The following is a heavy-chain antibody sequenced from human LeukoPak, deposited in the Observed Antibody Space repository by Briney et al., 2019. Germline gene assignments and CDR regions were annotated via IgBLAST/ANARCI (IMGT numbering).Heavy chain of an antibody. D-gene: IGHD2-15*01. J-gene: IGHJ5*02. V-gene: IGHV4-39*07. CDR1: GGSISSSGYY. Sequence: PSETLSLTCTVSGGSISSSGYYWGWIRQPPGKGLEWIGEINHSGSTNYNPSLKSRVTISVDTSKNQFSLKLSSVTAADTAVYYCARSILFRQGGGSCYQGGNWFDPWGQGTLVTVSS. CDR2: INHSGST. CDR3: ARSILFRQGGGSCYQGGNWFDP.